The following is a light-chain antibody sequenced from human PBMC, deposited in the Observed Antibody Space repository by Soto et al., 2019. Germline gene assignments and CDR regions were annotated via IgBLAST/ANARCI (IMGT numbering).Light chain of an antibody. V-gene: IGKV1-5*03. J-gene: IGKJ2*01. CDR3: QQYNSYSYT. CDR2: KAS. Sequence: DIQMTQSPSTLSASVGDRVTITCRASQSISSWVAWYQQKPGKAPKLLIYKASSLESGVPSRFRGSGSGTHSTLTISSLQPDDFATYYCQQYNSYSYTFGHGTKLEIK. CDR1: QSISSW.